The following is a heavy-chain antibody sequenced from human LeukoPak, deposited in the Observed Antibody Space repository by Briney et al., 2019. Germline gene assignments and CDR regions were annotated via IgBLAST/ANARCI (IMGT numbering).Heavy chain of an antibody. V-gene: IGHV3-53*01. Sequence: GGSLKLSRAGPGFPRSSNYMSWVRPGPGEGLEGVSVFYSGGSTYYADSVKGRFTISRDNSKNTVYLQMNSLRAEDTAVYYCARGSYSSGWFLPNDYWGQGTLVTVSS. CDR2: FYSGGST. J-gene: IGHJ4*02. CDR1: GFPRSSNY. D-gene: IGHD6-19*01. CDR3: ARGSYSSGWFLPNDY.